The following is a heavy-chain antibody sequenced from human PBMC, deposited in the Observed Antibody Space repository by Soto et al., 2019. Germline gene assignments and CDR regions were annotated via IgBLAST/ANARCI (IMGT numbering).Heavy chain of an antibody. Sequence: SVKVSCKASGDTFSFYSINWVRQAPGLGLEWMGRVNPILSMSNYAQRFQGRVTMTADKSTSTAYMELSGLRSEDTAMYYCATSYGSGYRAFDYWGQGALVTVSS. CDR1: GDTFSFYS. CDR2: VNPILSMS. J-gene: IGHJ4*02. D-gene: IGHD3-10*01. CDR3: ATSYGSGYRAFDY. V-gene: IGHV1-69*02.